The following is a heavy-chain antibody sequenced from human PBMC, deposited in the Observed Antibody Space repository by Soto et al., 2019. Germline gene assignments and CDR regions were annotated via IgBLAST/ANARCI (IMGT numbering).Heavy chain of an antibody. V-gene: IGHV3-13*05. Sequence: GGSLRLSCAASGFSFGNYDLHWVRQATGKGLEWVSAMGAADDPYYIASVKGRFTVSRDNAQKSLYLQMNSLRAEDTAVYYCAKDGSNYGLIDVWDQGTTVTVSS. D-gene: IGHD4-4*01. CDR3: AKDGSNYGLIDV. CDR1: GFSFGNYD. J-gene: IGHJ6*02. CDR2: MGAADDP.